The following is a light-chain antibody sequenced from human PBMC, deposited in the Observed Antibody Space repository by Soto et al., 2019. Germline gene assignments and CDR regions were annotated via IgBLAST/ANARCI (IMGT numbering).Light chain of an antibody. Sequence: QSVLTQPPSASGTPGQRVTVSCSGSSCNIGTNTVNWYQQLPGTAPKLLIYSDNQRPSGVPDRFSGSKSGTSASLAISGLQSEDESDYYCAAWDDSLNGYVFGNGTKVTVL. CDR2: SDN. V-gene: IGLV1-44*01. J-gene: IGLJ1*01. CDR3: AAWDDSLNGYV. CDR1: SCNIGTNT.